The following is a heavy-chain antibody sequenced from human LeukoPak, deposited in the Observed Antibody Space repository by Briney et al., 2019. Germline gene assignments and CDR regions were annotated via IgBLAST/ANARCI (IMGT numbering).Heavy chain of an antibody. J-gene: IGHJ4*02. CDR3: ARDQEGFDY. V-gene: IGHV1-46*01. CDR2: IYPRDGST. Sequence: ASVKVSCKASGYTFTSNYIHWVRQAPGQGLEWMGMIYPRDGSTSYAQQFQGRVTVTRDTSTSTVHMELSGLRSEDTAVYYCARDQEGFDYWGQGTLVTVSS. CDR1: GYTFTSNY.